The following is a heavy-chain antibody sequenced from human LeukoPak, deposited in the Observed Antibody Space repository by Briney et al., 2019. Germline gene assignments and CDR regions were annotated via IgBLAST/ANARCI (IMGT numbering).Heavy chain of an antibody. V-gene: IGHV4-39*01. J-gene: IGHJ4*02. D-gene: IGHD6-19*01. CDR2: RSSTGIT. CDR1: GGSISISNYF. Sequence: SETLSLTCSVSGGSISISNYFWGWVRQPPGKGLEWIASRSSTGITHYHSSLESRISVSVETSKSQFSLRLTSLTAADTAVYYCAFGGWFWGAFDYWGQGILVTVSS. CDR3: AFGGWFWGAFDY.